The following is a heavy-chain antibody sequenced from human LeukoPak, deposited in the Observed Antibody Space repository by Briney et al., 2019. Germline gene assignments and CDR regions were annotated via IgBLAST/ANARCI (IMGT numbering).Heavy chain of an antibody. Sequence: GGSLRLSCAASGFTFSSYWMSWVRQAPGKGLEWVANIKQDGSEKHYVDSVKGRFTISRDNAKNSLYLQMNSLRADDTAVYYCARPRDGDSLDAFDIWGQGTMVTVSS. CDR1: GFTFSSYW. CDR2: IKQDGSEK. D-gene: IGHD4-17*01. CDR3: ARPRDGDSLDAFDI. J-gene: IGHJ3*02. V-gene: IGHV3-7*01.